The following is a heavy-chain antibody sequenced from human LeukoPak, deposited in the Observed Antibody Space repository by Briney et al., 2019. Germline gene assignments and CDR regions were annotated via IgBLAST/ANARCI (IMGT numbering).Heavy chain of an antibody. D-gene: IGHD3-16*01. CDR1: GDSTSSSNW. CDR2: IYYTGDT. V-gene: IGHV4-4*02. J-gene: IGHJ6*04. CDR3: ARGWATGSLGYYYYGMDV. Sequence: SGTLSLTCVVSGDSTSSSNWWTWVRQPPGKGLEWIGEIYYTGDTNYNPSLKSRLTISVDKSKNHFSLNLTSVTAADTAVYYCARGWATGSLGYYYYGMDVWGKGTTVIVSS.